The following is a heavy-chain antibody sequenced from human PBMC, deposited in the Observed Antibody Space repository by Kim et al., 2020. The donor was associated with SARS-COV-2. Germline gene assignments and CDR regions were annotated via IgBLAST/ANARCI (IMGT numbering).Heavy chain of an antibody. J-gene: IGHJ6*02. CDR3: ARELSYYGMDV. V-gene: IGHV3-30*01. Sequence: NKSSADSVKGRFTISRDNSKNTLYLQMNSLRAEDTAVYYCARELSYYGMDVWGQGTTVTVSS. CDR2: NK.